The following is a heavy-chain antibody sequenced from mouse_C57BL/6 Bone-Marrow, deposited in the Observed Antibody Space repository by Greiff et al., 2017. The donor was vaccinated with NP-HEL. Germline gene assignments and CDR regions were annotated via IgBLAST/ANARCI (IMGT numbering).Heavy chain of an antibody. Sequence: QVQLQQSGAELVKPGASVKISCKASGYAFSSYWMNWVKQRPGKGLEWIGQIYPGDGDTNYNGKFKGKATLTADKSSGTAYMQLSSLTSEDSAVYFCARYYGSSYYFDYWGQGTTLTVSS. J-gene: IGHJ2*01. V-gene: IGHV1-80*01. CDR3: ARYYGSSYYFDY. CDR1: GYAFSSYW. CDR2: IYPGDGDT. D-gene: IGHD1-1*01.